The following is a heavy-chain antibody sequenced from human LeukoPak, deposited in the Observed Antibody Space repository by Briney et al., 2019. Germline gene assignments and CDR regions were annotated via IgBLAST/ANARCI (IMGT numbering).Heavy chain of an antibody. CDR3: ARENTYYYDSGRAFDI. CDR1: GGSISSSSYY. Sequence: PSETLSLACTVSGGSISSSSYYWGWIRQPPGKGLEWIGSIYYSGSTYYNPSLKSRVTISVDTSKNQFSLKLSSVTAADTAVYYCARENTYYYDSGRAFDIWGQGTMVTVSS. D-gene: IGHD3-22*01. J-gene: IGHJ3*02. V-gene: IGHV4-39*07. CDR2: IYYSGST.